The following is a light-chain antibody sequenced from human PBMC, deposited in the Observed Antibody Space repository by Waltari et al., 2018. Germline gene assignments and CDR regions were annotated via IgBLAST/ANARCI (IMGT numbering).Light chain of an antibody. Sequence: VWTQSPGTLSLSPGGTATLSGKARERVSNNFLARYHEKPGKNPRLIIDGASSWATCIPDSFSGSGSGTDFILIIRRLEPEDSGVYFCQQYSSSVMYTFGQGTKLEI. V-gene: IGKV3-20*01. CDR1: ERVSNNF. CDR2: GAS. CDR3: QQYSSSVMYT. J-gene: IGKJ2*01.